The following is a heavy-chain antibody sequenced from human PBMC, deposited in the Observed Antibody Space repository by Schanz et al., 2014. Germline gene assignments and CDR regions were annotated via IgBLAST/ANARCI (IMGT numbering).Heavy chain of an antibody. CDR3: ARDVLMVYASDY. CDR2: IRQDGREK. J-gene: IGHJ4*02. V-gene: IGHV3-7*01. CDR1: GFTFGNFW. D-gene: IGHD2-8*01. Sequence: EVQLVESGGGLVQPGGALRLSCAASGFTFGNFWMTWIRQAPGKGLEWVTSIRQDGREKYYVDSVKGRFTVSRDNAKNSLFLQMNSLTVEDMAVYYCARDVLMVYASDYWGQGTLVTVSS.